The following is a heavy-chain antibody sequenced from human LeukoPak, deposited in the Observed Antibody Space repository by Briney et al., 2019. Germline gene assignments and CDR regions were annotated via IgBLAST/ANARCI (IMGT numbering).Heavy chain of an antibody. J-gene: IGHJ4*02. D-gene: IGHD1-20*01. CDR2: IIPILGIA. V-gene: IGHV1-69*02. CDR1: GGTFSSYT. CDR3: AYNWNDDYFDY. Sequence: SVKVSCKASGGTFSSYTISWVRQAPGQGLEWMGRIIPILGIANYAQEFQGRVTITTDKSTSTAYMELSSLRSEDTAVYYCAYNWNDDYFDYWGQGTLVTVSS.